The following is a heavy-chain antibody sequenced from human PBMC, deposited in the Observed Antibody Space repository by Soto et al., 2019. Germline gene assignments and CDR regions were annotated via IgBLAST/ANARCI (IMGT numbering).Heavy chain of an antibody. Sequence: PSETLSLTCTVSGGSISSSKYYWGWIRQPPGKGLEWIGNIYFSGSAYYNPSLKSRVTISADTSRNQFSLKVSSLTAADTAVYYCATSYNWNDVGWFDPWGPGTLVTVSS. J-gene: IGHJ5*02. CDR2: IYFSGSA. CDR1: GGSISSSKYY. CDR3: ATSYNWNDVGWFDP. D-gene: IGHD1-1*01. V-gene: IGHV4-39*01.